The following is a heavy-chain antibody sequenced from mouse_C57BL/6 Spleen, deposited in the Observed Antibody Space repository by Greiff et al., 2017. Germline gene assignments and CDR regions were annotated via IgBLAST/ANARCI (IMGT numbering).Heavy chain of an antibody. CDR2: ISSGGDYI. CDR1: GFTFSSYA. J-gene: IGHJ2*01. CDR3: TREGITTVVATRGFDY. D-gene: IGHD1-1*01. Sequence: EVQLVESGEGLVKPGGSLKLSCAASGFTFSSYAMSWVRQTPEKRLEWVAYISSGGDYIYYADTVKGRFTISRDNARNTLYLQMSSLKSEDTAMYYCTREGITTVVATRGFDYWGQGTTLTVSS. V-gene: IGHV5-9-1*02.